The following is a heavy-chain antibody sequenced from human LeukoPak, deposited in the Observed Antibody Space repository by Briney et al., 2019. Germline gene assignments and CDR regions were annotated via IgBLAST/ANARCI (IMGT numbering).Heavy chain of an antibody. D-gene: IGHD1-20*01. Sequence: PGGSLRLSCSVSGFTFSTYWMHWVRQAPGKGLVWVSRINGDGTITYYADSVKGRFTISRDNAKNTLYLQMNSLRAEDTAVYYCARDCCSNNWNDGDYWGQGTLVTVSS. CDR3: ARDCCSNNWNDGDY. J-gene: IGHJ4*02. CDR2: INGDGTIT. CDR1: GFTFSTYW. V-gene: IGHV3-74*01.